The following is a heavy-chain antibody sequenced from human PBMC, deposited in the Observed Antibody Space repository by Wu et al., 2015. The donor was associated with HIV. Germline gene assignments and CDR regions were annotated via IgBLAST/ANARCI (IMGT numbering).Heavy chain of an antibody. D-gene: IGHD6-13*01. V-gene: IGHV1-8*01. CDR3: AREQQLVGYWYFDL. J-gene: IGHJ2*01. CDR1: GYTFTSYD. CDR2: MNPNSGNT. Sequence: QVQLVQSGAEVKKPGASVKVSCKASGYTFTSYDINWVRQATGQGLEWMGWMNPNSGNTGYAQKFQGRVTMTRNTSISTAYMELSSLRSEDTAVYYCAREQQLVGYWYFDLVGPWHPGPLSPQ.